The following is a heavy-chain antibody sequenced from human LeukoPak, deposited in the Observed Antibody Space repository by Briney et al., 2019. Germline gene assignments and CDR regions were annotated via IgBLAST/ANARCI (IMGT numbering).Heavy chain of an antibody. D-gene: IGHD5-12*01. CDR3: AREGSSSGGYERLDY. J-gene: IGHJ4*02. CDR2: ITSSSSYI. V-gene: IGHV3-21*01. CDR1: GFTFSDYS. Sequence: GGSLRLSCAASGFTFSDYSMNWVRQAPGKGLEWVSSITSSSSYIYYADSVKGRFTISRDNAKNSLYLQMNSLRAEDTAVYYCAREGSSSGGYERLDYWGQGTLVTVSS.